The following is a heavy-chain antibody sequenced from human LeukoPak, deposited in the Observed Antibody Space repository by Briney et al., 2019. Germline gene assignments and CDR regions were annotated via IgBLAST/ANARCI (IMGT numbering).Heavy chain of an antibody. Sequence: GGSLRLSCAASEFTFSSYNMNWVRQAPGKGLEWVSSISSFSSYIYYADSVKGRFTISRDNSKNTLFLQMNSLRAEDTAVYYCARDREYYDILTGYKVSHYFDYWGQGTLVTVSS. J-gene: IGHJ4*02. CDR2: ISSFSSYI. CDR1: EFTFSSYN. V-gene: IGHV3-21*01. D-gene: IGHD3-9*01. CDR3: ARDREYYDILTGYKVSHYFDY.